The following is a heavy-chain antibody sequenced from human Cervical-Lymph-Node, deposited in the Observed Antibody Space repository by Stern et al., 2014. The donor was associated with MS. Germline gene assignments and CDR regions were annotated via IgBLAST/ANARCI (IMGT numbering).Heavy chain of an antibody. D-gene: IGHD2-21*02. J-gene: IGHJ6*02. Sequence: QITLKESGPMLVKPTQTLKLTCTFSGFSFNTSGVGVVWIRQPPGKALEWLSVVYWDDDKRYSPTLKHRLAITKDTSKSQVVLTVTNVDRLDTGTYYCAHPLVTSDEGFGMDVWGQGTTVTVPS. CDR3: AHPLVTSDEGFGMDV. V-gene: IGHV2-5*02. CDR2: VYWDDDK. CDR1: GFSFNTSGVG.